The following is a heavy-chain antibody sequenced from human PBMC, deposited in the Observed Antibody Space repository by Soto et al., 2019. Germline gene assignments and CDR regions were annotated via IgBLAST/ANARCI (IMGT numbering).Heavy chain of an antibody. J-gene: IGHJ4*02. CDR3: VRLMSTDTTGYFDY. Sequence: QITLKHSGPTLVKPTQTLTLTCTVSGFSLTTPGLGVGWIRQPPGKALEWLTLVYWHDAKRYSSSLRDRLTIARDTSNNQVVLSMTNMDPEDSATYYCVRLMSTDTTGYFDYWGQGILVTVSS. CDR2: VYWHDAK. V-gene: IGHV2-5*01. CDR1: GFSLTTPGLG. D-gene: IGHD1-1*01.